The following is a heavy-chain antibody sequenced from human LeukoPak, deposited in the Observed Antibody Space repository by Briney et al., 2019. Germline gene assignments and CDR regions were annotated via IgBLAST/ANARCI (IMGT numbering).Heavy chain of an antibody. J-gene: IGHJ4*02. CDR3: ARGRGTYSLDY. CDR1: GFSFTGYD. CDR2: INPKSGDT. Sequence: ASVKVSCKASGFSFTGYDMHWVRQAPGQGLEWMGRINPKSGDTNYAQKFQGRVTMTRDTSISTVYMELSSLRSDDTAVYYCARGRGTYSLDYWGQGTLVTISS. D-gene: IGHD3-10*01. V-gene: IGHV1-2*02.